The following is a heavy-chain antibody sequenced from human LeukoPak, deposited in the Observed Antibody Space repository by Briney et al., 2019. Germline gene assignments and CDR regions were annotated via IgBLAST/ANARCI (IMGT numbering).Heavy chain of an antibody. V-gene: IGHV3-48*03. J-gene: IGHJ4*02. CDR3: AREGRQLPRGYFDY. CDR2: ISSSGSTI. D-gene: IGHD2-2*01. Sequence: GGSLRLSCAASGFTFSSYEMNWVRQAPGRGLEWVSYISSSGSTIYYADSVKGRFTISRDNAKNSLYLQMNSLRAEDTAVYYCAREGRQLPRGYFDYWGQGTLVTVSS. CDR1: GFTFSSYE.